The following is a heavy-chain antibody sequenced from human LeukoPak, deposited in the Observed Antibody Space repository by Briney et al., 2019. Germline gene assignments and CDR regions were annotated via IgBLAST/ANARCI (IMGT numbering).Heavy chain of an antibody. D-gene: IGHD3-10*01. CDR1: GLTFNDYA. J-gene: IGHJ3*01. Sequence: GGSLRLSCAASGLTFNDYAMSWVRQTPGKGLEWVSAISGSGYNTYYADPVKGRFTISRDNSKNTLYLQMNSLRAEDTAVYYCATRGAWGQGTMVTVSS. CDR3: ATRGA. V-gene: IGHV3-23*01. CDR2: ISGSGYNT.